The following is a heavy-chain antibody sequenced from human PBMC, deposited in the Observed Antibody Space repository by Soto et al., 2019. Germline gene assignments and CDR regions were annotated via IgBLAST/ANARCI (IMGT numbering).Heavy chain of an antibody. Sequence: QVQLVQSGAEVKKPGSSVKVSCKASGGTFSSYTISWVRQAPGQGLEWMGRIIPILGEAKYAQKFKGRVTISADKSTSTAYLELSSLRSEDTAVYYCASIYGDYADWGQGTLVTVSS. J-gene: IGHJ4*02. CDR1: GGTFSSYT. D-gene: IGHD4-17*01. V-gene: IGHV1-69*02. CDR2: IIPILGEA. CDR3: ASIYGDYAD.